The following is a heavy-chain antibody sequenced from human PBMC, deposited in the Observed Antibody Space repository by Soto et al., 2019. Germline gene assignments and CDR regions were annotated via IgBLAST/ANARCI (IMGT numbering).Heavy chain of an antibody. J-gene: IGHJ4*02. CDR1: GGSISSYY. Sequence: LSLTCTVSGGSISSYYWSWIRQPPGKGLEWIGYIYYSGSTNYNPPLKSRVTISVDTSKNQFSLKLSTVTAADTAVYYCARRYGYSFDYWGQGTLVTVSS. D-gene: IGHD1-1*01. CDR3: ARRYGYSFDY. CDR2: IYYSGST. V-gene: IGHV4-59*08.